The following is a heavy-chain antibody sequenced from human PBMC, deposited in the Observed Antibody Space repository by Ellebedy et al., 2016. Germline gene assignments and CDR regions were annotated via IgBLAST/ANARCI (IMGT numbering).Heavy chain of an antibody. CDR3: AKGGPISRQCRFDY. Sequence: GESLKISCAASGFTFTSYVMSWVRQAPGKGLEWVSGISGNGAGIYYADSVKGRFAISRDISKNTLYLQMNSLTAEDTAVYYCAKGGPISRQCRFDYWGQGTLVTVSS. CDR1: GFTFTSYV. D-gene: IGHD3-9*01. J-gene: IGHJ4*02. V-gene: IGHV3-23*01. CDR2: ISGNGAGI.